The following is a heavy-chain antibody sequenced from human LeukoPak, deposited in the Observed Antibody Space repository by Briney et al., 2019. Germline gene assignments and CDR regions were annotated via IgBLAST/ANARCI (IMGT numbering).Heavy chain of an antibody. Sequence: GGSLRLSCAVSGFTFSSYSMNWVRQAPGKGLEWVSSITSSSSYIYYADSVKGRYTISRDNAKNSLYLQMNSLRAEDTAVYYCARDLTVTSTCWFDRWGQGTLVTVSS. CDR3: ARDLTVTSTCWFDR. CDR1: GFTFSSYS. CDR2: ITSSSSYI. J-gene: IGHJ5*02. D-gene: IGHD4-11*01. V-gene: IGHV3-21*01.